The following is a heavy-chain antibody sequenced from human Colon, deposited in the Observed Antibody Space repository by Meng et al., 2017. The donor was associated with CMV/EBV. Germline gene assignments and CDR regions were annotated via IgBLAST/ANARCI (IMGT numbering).Heavy chain of an antibody. Sequence: GGSLRLSCGVSGLTLTNSYMTWVRQPPGKGLEWVSIIYSGGSTSYGGSVKGRFTISRDISRNMVYLQMNSLRSDDTAVYYCARDTSGAGMDHWGQGTVVTVSS. J-gene: IGHJ4*02. CDR2: IYSGGST. V-gene: IGHV3-66*02. D-gene: IGHD1-26*01. CDR3: ARDTSGAGMDH. CDR1: GLTLTNSY.